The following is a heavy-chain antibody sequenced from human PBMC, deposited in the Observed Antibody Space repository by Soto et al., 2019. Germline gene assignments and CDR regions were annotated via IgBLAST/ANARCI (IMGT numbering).Heavy chain of an antibody. CDR1: GGSISSGDYY. CDR3: ACEQWSELCFGES. V-gene: IGHV4-30-4*01. CDR2: IYYSGST. J-gene: IGHJ5*02. D-gene: IGHD3-10*01. Sequence: QVQLQESGPGLVKPSQTLSLTCTVSGGSISSGDYYWSWIRQPPGKGLGWIGYIYYSGSTYYNPSLKIRVTTAVDTHNQHFFLEVSSVTAAATAVYCCACEQWSELCFGESWGQGSLVTVCS.